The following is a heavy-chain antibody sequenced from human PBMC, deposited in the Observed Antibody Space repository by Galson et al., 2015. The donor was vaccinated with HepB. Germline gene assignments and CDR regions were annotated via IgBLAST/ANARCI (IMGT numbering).Heavy chain of an antibody. CDR3: ATRAPLSPETTSGRYFDS. J-gene: IGHJ4*02. D-gene: IGHD4-17*01. CDR1: GFTFSNHA. CDR2: ISGAGLTT. Sequence: SLRLSCAASGFTFSNHALRWVRQAPGKGLEWVSGISGAGLTTYYPDSVKGRFTISRDNSQSMLYMEINSLRADDTAVYYCATRAPLSPETTSGRYFDSWGQETLVTVSS. V-gene: IGHV3-23*01.